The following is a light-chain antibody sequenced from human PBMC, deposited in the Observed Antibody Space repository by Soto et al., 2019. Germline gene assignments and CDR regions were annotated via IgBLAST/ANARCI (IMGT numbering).Light chain of an antibody. V-gene: IGLV2-14*01. CDR2: EVS. CDR1: SSDAGGFDD. J-gene: IGLJ2*01. CDR3: SSYPSSTTLA. Sequence: QSALTHPASVSGSPGPSITISCTGTSSDAGGFDDVSWYQQYPGEAPKVIIFEVSNRPSGVSNRFSGSNSGNTASLTISGLQAEDEADYYCSSYPSSTTLAFCGGTKLTVL.